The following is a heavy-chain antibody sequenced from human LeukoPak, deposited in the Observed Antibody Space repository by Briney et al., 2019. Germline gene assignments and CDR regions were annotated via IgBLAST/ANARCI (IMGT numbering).Heavy chain of an antibody. J-gene: IGHJ4*02. Sequence: GGSLRLSCAASGFTFSSYSMNWVRQAPGKGLEWVSSISSSSSHIYYADSVKGRFTISRDNAKNSLYLQMNSLRAEDTAVYYCARAPLGYCSGGSCYDLDYWGQGTLVTVSS. V-gene: IGHV3-21*01. CDR2: ISSSSSHI. CDR1: GFTFSSYS. D-gene: IGHD2-15*01. CDR3: ARAPLGYCSGGSCYDLDY.